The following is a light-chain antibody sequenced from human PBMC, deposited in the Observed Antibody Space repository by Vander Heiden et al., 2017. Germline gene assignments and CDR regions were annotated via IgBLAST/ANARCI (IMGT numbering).Light chain of an antibody. J-gene: IGLJ2*01. V-gene: IGLV3-19*01. Sequence: SSELTQDPAVSVALGQTVRITCPGDSLRSYYASWYQQKPGQAPVLVIYGKNNRPSGIPDRFSGSSSGNTASLTITGAQAEDEADYYFNSRDSSGNHVVFGGGTKLTVL. CDR1: SLRSYY. CDR3: NSRDSSGNHVV. CDR2: GKN.